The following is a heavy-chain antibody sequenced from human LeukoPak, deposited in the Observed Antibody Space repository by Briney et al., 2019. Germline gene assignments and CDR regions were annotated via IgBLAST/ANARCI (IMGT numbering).Heavy chain of an antibody. V-gene: IGHV3-48*04. CDR2: ISSSCSTI. J-gene: IGHJ6*04. D-gene: IGHD3-10*02. CDR1: GFTFSSYS. CDR3: AELGITMIGGV. Sequence: GGSLRLSCAASGFTFSSYSMNWVRQAPGKGLEWLSYISSSCSTIYYADSVKGRFTISRDNAKNSLYLQMNSLRAEDTAVYYCAELGITMIGGVWGKGTTVTISS.